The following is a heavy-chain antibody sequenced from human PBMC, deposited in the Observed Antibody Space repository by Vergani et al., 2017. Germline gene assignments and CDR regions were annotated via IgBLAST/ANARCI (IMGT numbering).Heavy chain of an antibody. J-gene: IGHJ4*02. D-gene: IGHD3-3*01. CDR1: GFTFDDYG. CDR3: ARERYAYYDFWSGYYTQYYFDY. Sequence: EVQLVESGGGVVRPGGSLRLSCAASGFTFDDYGMSWVRQAPGKGREWVSGINWNGGSTGYADSVKGRFTISRDNAKNSLYLQMNSLRAEDTALYYCARERYAYYDFWSGYYTQYYFDYWGQGTLVTVSS. CDR2: INWNGGST. V-gene: IGHV3-20*04.